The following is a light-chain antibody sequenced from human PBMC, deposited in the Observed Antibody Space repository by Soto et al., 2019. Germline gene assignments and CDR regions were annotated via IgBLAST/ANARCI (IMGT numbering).Light chain of an antibody. CDR1: QSVSSSY. Sequence: LTPSSCTSSFSPEERATLSCTASQSVSSSYLAWYQQKPGQAPRLLIYRASRRASGIPHRFSGSGSETDFTLTISRLEPDDYAVYYCQKYGSLPRTFGPGTKVDIK. CDR3: QKYGSLPRT. J-gene: IGKJ1*01. V-gene: IGKV3-20*01. CDR2: RAS.